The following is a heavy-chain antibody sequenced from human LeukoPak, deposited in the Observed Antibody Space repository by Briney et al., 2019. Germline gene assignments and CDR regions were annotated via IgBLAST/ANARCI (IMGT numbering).Heavy chain of an antibody. CDR1: GGSISSSSYY. V-gene: IGHV4-39*07. D-gene: IGHD3-10*01. CDR3: ARRRYYYGSGSYYSFDY. CDR2: IYYSGST. Sequence: SETLSLTCTVSGGSISSSSYYWGWIRQPPGKGLEWIGSIYYSGSTYYNPSLKSRVTMSVDTSKNQFSLKLSSVTAADTAVYYCARRRYYYGSGSYYSFDYWGQGTLVTVSS. J-gene: IGHJ4*02.